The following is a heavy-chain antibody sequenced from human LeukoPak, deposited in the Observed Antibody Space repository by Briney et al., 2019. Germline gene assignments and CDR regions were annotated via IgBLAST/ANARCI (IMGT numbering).Heavy chain of an antibody. Sequence: PSQTLSLTCTVSGDSINNDGYHWTWIRQHPGKGLELIGYIHNSGGTAYNPSLRSRVSISLDTSLNQFSLTLHSVTAADTAVYYCARDFTKTASPDAFDFWGQGTLVAVSS. CDR2: IHNSGGT. J-gene: IGHJ3*01. V-gene: IGHV4-31*03. CDR1: GDSINNDGYH. D-gene: IGHD1-1*01. CDR3: ARDFTKTASPDAFDF.